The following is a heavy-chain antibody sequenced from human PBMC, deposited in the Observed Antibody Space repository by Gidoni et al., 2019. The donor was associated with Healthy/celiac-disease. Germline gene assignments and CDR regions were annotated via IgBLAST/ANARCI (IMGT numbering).Heavy chain of an antibody. D-gene: IGHD2-2*01. V-gene: IGHV3-30*18. Sequence: QVQLVESGGGVVQPGRSLRLSCAASGFTFRSYGMHWVRQAPGKGLEWVAGISYEGSNKYYADAVKGRFTISRDNAKNTLYLQMNRLRAEDTAVYYCAKSHLPAAILPNWFDPWGQGTLVTVSS. CDR2: ISYEGSNK. CDR1: GFTFRSYG. J-gene: IGHJ5*02. CDR3: AKSHLPAAILPNWFDP.